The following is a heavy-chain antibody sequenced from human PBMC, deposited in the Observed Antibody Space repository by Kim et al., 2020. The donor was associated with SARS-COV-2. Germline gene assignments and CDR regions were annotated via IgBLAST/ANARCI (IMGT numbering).Heavy chain of an antibody. Sequence: FQGRVTMTADESTSTAYMELSSLRTEDTAVYYCARVFDVVVPAAIGAFDIWGQGTMVTVSS. CDR3: ARVFDVVVPAAIGAFDI. V-gene: IGHV1-69*01. J-gene: IGHJ3*02. D-gene: IGHD2-2*02.